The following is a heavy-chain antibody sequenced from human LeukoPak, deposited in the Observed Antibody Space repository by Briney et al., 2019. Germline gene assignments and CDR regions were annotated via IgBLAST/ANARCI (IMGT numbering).Heavy chain of an antibody. D-gene: IGHD5-12*01. Sequence: GGSLRLSCAASGFTFSSYGMHWVRQAPGKGLEWVAVISYDGSNKYYADSVKGRFTISRDNSKNTLYLQMNSLRAEDTAVYYCARAQSRYSGYDSFPFDYWGQGTLVTVSS. CDR3: ARAQSRYSGYDSFPFDY. CDR2: ISYDGSNK. V-gene: IGHV3-30*03. J-gene: IGHJ4*02. CDR1: GFTFSSYG.